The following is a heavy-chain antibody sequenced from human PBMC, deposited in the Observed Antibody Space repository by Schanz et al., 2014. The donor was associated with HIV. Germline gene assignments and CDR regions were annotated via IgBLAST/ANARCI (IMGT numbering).Heavy chain of an antibody. CDR3: ARDWRPNYDFWSGSIGVIGMDV. CDR1: GFSFSSYA. Sequence: EVQLLESGGGLVQPGGSLRLSCAASGFSFSSYAMSWVRQAPGKGLEWVSGFSGSGGSTYYADSVKGRFTISRDNSKKTLYLQMNSLRAEDTAVYYCARDWRPNYDFWSGSIGVIGMDVWGQGTTVTVSS. V-gene: IGHV3-23*01. J-gene: IGHJ6*02. D-gene: IGHD3-3*01. CDR2: FSGSGGST.